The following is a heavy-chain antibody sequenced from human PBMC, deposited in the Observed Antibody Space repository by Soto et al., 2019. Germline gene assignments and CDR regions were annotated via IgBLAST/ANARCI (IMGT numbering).Heavy chain of an antibody. CDR2: IYYSGST. D-gene: IGHD3-10*01. CDR1: GGSISSYY. J-gene: IGHJ5*02. Sequence: TSETLSLTCTVSGGSISSYYWSWIRQPPGKGLEWIGYIYYSGSTNYNPSLKSRVTISVDTSKNQFSLKLSSVTAADTAVYYCARGSAGKIKGGWFNPWAREPRVTVSS. V-gene: IGHV4-59*01. CDR3: ARGSAGKIKGGWFNP.